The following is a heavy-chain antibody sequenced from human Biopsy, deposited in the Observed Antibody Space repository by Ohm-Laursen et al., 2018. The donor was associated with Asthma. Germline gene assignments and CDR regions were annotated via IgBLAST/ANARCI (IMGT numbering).Heavy chain of an antibody. CDR2: IRSKANNQTT. D-gene: IGHD3-16*02. CDR3: TTGVIAAGDTNLDY. J-gene: IGHJ4*02. Sequence: GSLRLSCAASGLTFSGYPMHWVRQTPGKGLEWVGRIRSKANNQTTAYAAAVEGRFSISRDDSKGTGFLHMNRLKNDDTAVYFCTTGVIAAGDTNLDYWGRGILVTVSS. CDR1: GLTFSGYP. V-gene: IGHV3-73*01.